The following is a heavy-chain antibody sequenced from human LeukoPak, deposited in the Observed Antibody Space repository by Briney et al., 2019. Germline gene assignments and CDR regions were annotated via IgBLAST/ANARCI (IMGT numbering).Heavy chain of an antibody. V-gene: IGHV4-59*01. CDR2: IYYNGIT. CDR3: ARLRALSYYDSSGDLCYFEY. Sequence: KPSETLSLTCTVSGGSIPSYYWSWLRQTPGKGLEWIGSIYYNGITDYNPSVKSRVTLSVDTSKYQFSLKLNSVTAADTAVYYCARLRALSYYDSSGDLCYFEYWGQGTLVTVSS. CDR1: GGSIPSYY. D-gene: IGHD3-22*01. J-gene: IGHJ4*02.